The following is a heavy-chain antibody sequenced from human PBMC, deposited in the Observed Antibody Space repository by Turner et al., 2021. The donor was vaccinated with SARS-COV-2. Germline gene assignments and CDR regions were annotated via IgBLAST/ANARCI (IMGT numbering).Heavy chain of an antibody. CDR2: IHYSGST. D-gene: IGHD6-19*01. Sequence: QVQLQESGPGLVKPSETLSLTCTVSGGSISSYYWSWNRQPPGKGLEWIGYIHYSGSTNYNPSLKSRVTISVDTSKNQFSLKLSSVTAAYTAVYYCARHGFSGWDGGGMDVWGQGTTVTVSS. CDR3: ARHGFSGWDGGGMDV. V-gene: IGHV4-59*08. CDR1: GGSISSYY. J-gene: IGHJ6*02.